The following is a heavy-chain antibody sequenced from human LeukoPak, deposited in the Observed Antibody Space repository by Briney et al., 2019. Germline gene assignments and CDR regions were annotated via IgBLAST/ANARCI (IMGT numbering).Heavy chain of an antibody. CDR1: GYSFTNYW. D-gene: IGHD2-15*01. CDR3: ARSGRLGYCSGGSCFRWDY. V-gene: IGHV5-51*01. J-gene: IGHJ4*02. Sequence: GESLQISCKGSGYSFTNYWIGWVRQMPGKGLEWMGIIYPDDSDTKYSPSFQCQVTISADKSISTVYLQWSSLKASDTAMYYCARSGRLGYCSGGSCFRWDYWGQGTLVTVSS. CDR2: IYPDDSDT.